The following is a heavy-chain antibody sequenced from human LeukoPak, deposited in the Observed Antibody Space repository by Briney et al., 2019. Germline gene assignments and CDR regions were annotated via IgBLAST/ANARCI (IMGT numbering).Heavy chain of an antibody. CDR1: GYTFTGHF. Sequence: ASVKVSCKASGYTFTGHFMHWVRQAPGQGLEWMGWINPNSGGTYYAQEFQGRVTMTRDTSISTAYMEMSRLRSDDTAVYYCARETGRRVFYDSSGYLHFWGQGTLVAVSS. CDR3: ARETGRRVFYDSSGYLHF. J-gene: IGHJ4*02. CDR2: INPNSGGT. V-gene: IGHV1-2*02. D-gene: IGHD3-22*01.